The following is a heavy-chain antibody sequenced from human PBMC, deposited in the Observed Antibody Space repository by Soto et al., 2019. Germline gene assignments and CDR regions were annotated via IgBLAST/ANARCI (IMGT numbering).Heavy chain of an antibody. CDR3: THRDSKAMIYGVDV. Sequence: QITLEESGPTLVKPTQTLTLTCTFSGFSLSTSGVGVGWIRQPPGKALEWLALIYWDDDKRYSPSLKSRLTITKDISKNQVVLRMTNMDPVDTAIYYCTHRDSKAMIYGVDVWGQGITVTVSS. CDR1: GFSLSTSGVG. D-gene: IGHD3-16*01. V-gene: IGHV2-5*02. J-gene: IGHJ6*02. CDR2: IYWDDDK.